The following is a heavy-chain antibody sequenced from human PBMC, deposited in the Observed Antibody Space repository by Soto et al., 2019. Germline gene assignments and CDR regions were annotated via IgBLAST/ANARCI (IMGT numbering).Heavy chain of an antibody. CDR1: GGSISSSSYY. CDR3: ARPTSYGDYVLDAFDI. V-gene: IGHV4-39*01. D-gene: IGHD4-17*01. Sequence: QLQLQESGPGLMKPSETLSLTCTVSGGSISSSSYYWGWIRQPPGKGLEWIGSIYYSGSTYYNPSLKSRVTISVDTSKNQFSLKLSSVTAADTAVYYCARPTSYGDYVLDAFDIWGQGTMVTVSS. CDR2: IYYSGST. J-gene: IGHJ3*02.